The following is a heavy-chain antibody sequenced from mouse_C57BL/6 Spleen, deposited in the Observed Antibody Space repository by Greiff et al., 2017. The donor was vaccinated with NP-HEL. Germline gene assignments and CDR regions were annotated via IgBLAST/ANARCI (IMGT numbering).Heavy chain of an antibody. D-gene: IGHD1-1*01. J-gene: IGHJ3*01. CDR1: GYTFTSYW. CDR2: INTSSGYT. V-gene: IGHV1-7*01. Sequence: VQLQQSGAELAKPGASVKLSCKASGYTFTSYWMHWVNQRPGQGLEWIGYINTSSGYTKYNQKFKDKATLTADKSSSTAYMQLSSLTYEDSAVYDSAILVYYGSRYGWGQGTLVTVSA. CDR3: AILVYYGSRYG.